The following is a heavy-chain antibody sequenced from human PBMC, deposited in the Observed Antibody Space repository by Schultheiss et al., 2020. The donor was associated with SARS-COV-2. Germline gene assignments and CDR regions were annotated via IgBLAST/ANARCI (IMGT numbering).Heavy chain of an antibody. CDR2: INHSGST. J-gene: IGHJ4*02. CDR3: ASSSYLRGIVVVQTGYFDY. V-gene: IGHV4-34*09. Sequence: SETLSLTCAVYGGSFSGYYWSWIRQPPGKGLEWIGEINHSGSTNYNPSLKSLVTISVDTSKNQFSLRLNSVTAADTAVYYCASSSYLRGIVVVQTGYFDYWGQGTLVTVSS. CDR1: GGSFSGYY. D-gene: IGHD3-22*01.